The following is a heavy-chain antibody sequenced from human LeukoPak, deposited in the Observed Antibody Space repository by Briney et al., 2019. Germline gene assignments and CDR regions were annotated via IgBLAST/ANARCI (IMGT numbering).Heavy chain of an antibody. V-gene: IGHV1-69*04. CDR1: GGTFSSYA. CDR3: ARYTNANWFDP. CDR2: IIPILGIA. J-gene: IGHJ5*02. Sequence: SVKVSCKASGGTFSSYAISWVRQAPGQGLEWMGRIIPILGIANYAQKFQGRVTITADKSTSTAYMELSSLRSEDTAVYYCARYTNANWFDPWGQGTLVTVSS. D-gene: IGHD1-1*01.